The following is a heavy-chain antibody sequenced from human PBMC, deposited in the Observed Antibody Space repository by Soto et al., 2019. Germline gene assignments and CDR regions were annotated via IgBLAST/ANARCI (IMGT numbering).Heavy chain of an antibody. Sequence: QMQVVESGGGLVEPGGSLRLSCAASGFNFSDYYMSWLRQAPGKGPEWLSYISSSSTYTNYADSVQGRFTISRDNAKNSLYLQMNDLRAGDTAVYYCARDHYDILTGSGWFDPWGQGTLVTVSS. D-gene: IGHD3-9*01. CDR1: GFNFSDYY. V-gene: IGHV3-11*06. J-gene: IGHJ5*02. CDR3: ARDHYDILTGSGWFDP. CDR2: ISSSSTYT.